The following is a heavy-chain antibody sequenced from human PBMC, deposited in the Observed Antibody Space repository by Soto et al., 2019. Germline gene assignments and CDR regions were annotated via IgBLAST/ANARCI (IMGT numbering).Heavy chain of an antibody. Sequence: SETLSLTCAVYGGSFSGYYWSWIRQPPGKGLEWIGEINHSGSTNYNPSLKSRVTISVDTSKNQFSLKLSSVTAADTAVYYCARVTSKGVIITLFDYWGQGTLVTVSS. D-gene: IGHD3-10*01. V-gene: IGHV4-34*01. CDR3: ARVTSKGVIITLFDY. CDR1: GGSFSGYY. J-gene: IGHJ4*02. CDR2: INHSGST.